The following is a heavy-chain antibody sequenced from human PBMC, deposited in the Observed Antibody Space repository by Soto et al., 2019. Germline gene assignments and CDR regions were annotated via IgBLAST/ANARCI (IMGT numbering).Heavy chain of an antibody. CDR1: GGIFSSCA. Sequence: QEQLVQSGAEVKKPGSSVKVSCKASGGIFSSCAISWVRQAPGQGLEWMGGIIPILGTANYAQKFQGRVTITADESTNTAYMDLSSLKSEVTAIYYCARGGSGYVWFNEFWGQGTLVTVSS. D-gene: IGHD3-22*01. V-gene: IGHV1-69*01. CDR3: ARGGSGYVWFNEF. J-gene: IGHJ4*02. CDR2: IIPILGTA.